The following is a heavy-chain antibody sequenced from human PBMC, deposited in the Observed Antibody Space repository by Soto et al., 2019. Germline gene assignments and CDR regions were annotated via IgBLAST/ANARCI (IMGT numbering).Heavy chain of an antibody. D-gene: IGHD1-26*01. Sequence: QVQLVESGGGLVKSGGSLRLSCAASGFTFNDYYMTWFRQAPGKGLEWLSCISTTGSYTNYADSVKGRFTISRDNAENSLYLQMDSQRAEDTAVYYCARIVGARLNDYWGQGTLVTVSS. CDR2: ISTTGSYT. CDR3: ARIVGARLNDY. CDR1: GFTFNDYY. J-gene: IGHJ4*02. V-gene: IGHV3-11*05.